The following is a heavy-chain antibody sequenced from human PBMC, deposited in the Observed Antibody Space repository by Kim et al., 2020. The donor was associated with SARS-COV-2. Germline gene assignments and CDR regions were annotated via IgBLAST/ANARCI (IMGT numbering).Heavy chain of an antibody. CDR3: ARDSGDSERGVTHDAFDI. V-gene: IGHV1-69*13. Sequence: SVKVSCKASGGTFSSYAISWVRQAPGQGLEWMGGIIPIFGTANYAQKFQGRVTITADESTSTAYMELSSLRSEDTAVYYCARDSGDSERGVTHDAFDIWGQGTMVTVSS. D-gene: IGHD1-1*01. CDR2: IIPIFGTA. J-gene: IGHJ3*02. CDR1: GGTFSSYA.